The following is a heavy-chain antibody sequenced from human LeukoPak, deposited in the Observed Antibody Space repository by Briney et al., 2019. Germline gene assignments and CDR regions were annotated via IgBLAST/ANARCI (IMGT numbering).Heavy chain of an antibody. J-gene: IGHJ4*02. V-gene: IGHV3-53*01. Sequence: GGSLRLSCAASGFTVSSNYMSWVRQAPGKGLEWVSVIYSGGSTYYADSVKGRFTISRDNSKNTLYLQVNSLRAEDTAVYYCARAYYYGSGSYSHDFWGPGTLVTVSS. D-gene: IGHD3-10*01. CDR1: GFTVSSNY. CDR3: ARAYYYGSGSYSHDF. CDR2: IYSGGST.